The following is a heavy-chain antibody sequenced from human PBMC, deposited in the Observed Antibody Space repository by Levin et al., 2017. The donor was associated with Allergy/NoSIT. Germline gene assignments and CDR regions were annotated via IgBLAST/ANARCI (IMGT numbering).Heavy chain of an antibody. J-gene: IGHJ6*02. CDR3: ARPGGYCSSTSCHIPTFYYDYGMDV. CDR1: GYTFTSYA. CDR2: INAGNGNT. Sequence: ASVKVSCKASGYTFTSYAMHWVRQAPGQRLDWMGWINAGNGNTKYSQKFQGRVTITRDTSASTAYMELSSLRSEDTAVYYCARPGGYCSSTSCHIPTFYYDYGMDVWGQGTTVTVSS. D-gene: IGHD2-2*02. V-gene: IGHV1-3*01.